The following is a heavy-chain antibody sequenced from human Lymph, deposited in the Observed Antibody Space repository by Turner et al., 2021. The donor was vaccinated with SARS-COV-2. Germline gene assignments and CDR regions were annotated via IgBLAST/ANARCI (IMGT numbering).Heavy chain of an antibody. J-gene: IGHJ4*02. V-gene: IGHV3-30*04. Sequence: QVQLVESGGGVVQPGRSVRLSCAASGFTFSSYAMHWVRQATGKGLEWVAFISYDGSDKYYADSVKGRFTFSRDNSKNTLYLQMNSLRAEDTAVYYCARDRDSSGWVDYWGQGTLVTVSS. CDR2: ISYDGSDK. CDR1: GFTFSSYA. CDR3: ARDRDSSGWVDY. D-gene: IGHD3-22*01.